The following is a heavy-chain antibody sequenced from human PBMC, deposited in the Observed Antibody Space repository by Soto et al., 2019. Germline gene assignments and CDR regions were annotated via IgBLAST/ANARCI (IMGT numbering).Heavy chain of an antibody. J-gene: IGHJ5*02. D-gene: IGHD1-26*01. V-gene: IGHV3-11*01. Sequence: QVHLVESGGGLVKPGGSLRLSCAASGFPFSDYYMNWIRQAPGKGLEWVSYISSSGSTIYYADSVKGRFTISRDNAKNSMYLHMNSLRADDTAVYYCARDRVEGAGWFDPWGQGTLVTVSS. CDR1: GFPFSDYY. CDR2: ISSSGSTI. CDR3: ARDRVEGAGWFDP.